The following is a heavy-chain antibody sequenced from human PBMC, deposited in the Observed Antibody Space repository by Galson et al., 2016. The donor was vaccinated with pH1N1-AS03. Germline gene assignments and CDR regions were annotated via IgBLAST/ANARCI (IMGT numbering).Heavy chain of an antibody. CDR2: IYSGGTT. D-gene: IGHD4-23*01. Sequence: SLRLSCAASGFTVSSSHMNWVRQAPGKGLEWVSIIYSGGTTYYADSVKGRFIVSRDNSKNTLYLQMNGLRAEDTAVYYCVRDFRWGGNSGYWGQGTLVTVSS. J-gene: IGHJ4*02. V-gene: IGHV3-66*01. CDR3: VRDFRWGGNSGY. CDR1: GFTVSSSH.